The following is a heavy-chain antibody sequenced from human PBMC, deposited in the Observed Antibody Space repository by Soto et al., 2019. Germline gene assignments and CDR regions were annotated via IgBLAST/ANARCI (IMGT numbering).Heavy chain of an antibody. Sequence: QVQLVQSGAEVKKPGSSVKVSCKASGGTFSSYAISWVRQSPGQGLEWMGGIIPIFGTANYAQKFQGRVTITADESTSTAYMELSSLRSEDTAVYYCARDRLPYGGNSFFFSRWGQGTLVTVSS. D-gene: IGHD4-17*01. CDR1: GGTFSSYA. J-gene: IGHJ4*02. CDR3: ARDRLPYGGNSFFFSR. CDR2: IIPIFGTA. V-gene: IGHV1-69*01.